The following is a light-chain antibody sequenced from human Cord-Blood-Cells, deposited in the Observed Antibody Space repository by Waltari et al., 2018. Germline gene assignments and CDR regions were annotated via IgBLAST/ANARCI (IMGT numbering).Light chain of an antibody. J-gene: IGLJ1*01. CDR1: SSDVCGYYY. CDR3: CSYAGSYTYV. CDR2: DVS. V-gene: IGLV2-11*01. Sequence: QSALTQPRSVSGSPGQSVTISCPGTSSDVCGYYYVSWYQQHPVKAPKRMIYDVSKRPSGVPDRFSGSKSGNTASLTISGLQAEDEADYYCCSYAGSYTYVFGTGTKVTVL.